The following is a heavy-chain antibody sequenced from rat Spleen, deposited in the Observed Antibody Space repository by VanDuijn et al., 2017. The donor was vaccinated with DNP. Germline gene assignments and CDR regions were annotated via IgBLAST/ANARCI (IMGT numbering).Heavy chain of an antibody. D-gene: IGHD4-3*01. CDR3: ARRWDSGYDY. CDR1: GFSISNYN. V-gene: IGHV5S23*01. J-gene: IGHJ2*01. CDR2: ISHSGGIT. Sequence: EVQLVESGGGLVQPGRSLRLSCAASGFSISNYNMAWVRQAPKKGLEWVASISHSGGITYYRDSVKGRFTVSRDNAKTSLYLQMDSLRSEDTATDYCARRWDSGYDYWGQGVMVTVSS.